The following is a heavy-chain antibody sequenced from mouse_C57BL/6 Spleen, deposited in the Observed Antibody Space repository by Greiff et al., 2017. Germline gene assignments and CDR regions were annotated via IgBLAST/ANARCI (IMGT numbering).Heavy chain of an antibody. CDR3: ARGVDGYYNWYFDV. D-gene: IGHD2-3*01. V-gene: IGHV5-17*01. CDR1: GFTFSDYG. J-gene: IGHJ1*03. Sequence: EVKLVESGGGLVKPGGSLKLSCAASGFTFSDYGMHWVRQAPETGLEWVAYISSGSSTIYYADTVKGRFTISRDNAKNTLFLQMTSLRSEDTAMYYCARGVDGYYNWYFDVWGTGTTVTVSS. CDR2: ISSGSSTI.